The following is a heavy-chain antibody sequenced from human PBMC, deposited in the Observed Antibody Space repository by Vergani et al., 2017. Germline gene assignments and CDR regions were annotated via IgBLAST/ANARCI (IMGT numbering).Heavy chain of an antibody. Sequence: QVQLVESAGGVVQPGGSLRLSCAASGFTFSDYYMSWIRQAPGKGLEWVSYISSSGSTIYYADSVKGRFTISRDNAKNSLYLQMNSLRAEDTAVYYCARDFPAGGLVVITTDAFYIWGQATMVTVSS. CDR2: ISSSGSTI. V-gene: IGHV3-11*01. CDR1: GFTFSDYY. CDR3: ARDFPAGGLVVITTDAFYI. J-gene: IGHJ3*02. D-gene: IGHD3-22*01.